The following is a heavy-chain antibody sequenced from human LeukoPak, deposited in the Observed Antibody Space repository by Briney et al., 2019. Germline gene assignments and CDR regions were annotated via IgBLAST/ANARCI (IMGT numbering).Heavy chain of an antibody. Sequence: PGRSLRLSCAASGFTFSSYGMHWVRQAPGKGLEWVAVIWYDGSNKYYADSVKGRFTISRDNAKNTLYLQMNSLRAEDTAVYYCARSEYSFDYWGHGTLVTVSS. V-gene: IGHV3-33*01. D-gene: IGHD3-10*01. CDR2: IWYDGSNK. CDR1: GFTFSSYG. CDR3: ARSEYSFDY. J-gene: IGHJ4*01.